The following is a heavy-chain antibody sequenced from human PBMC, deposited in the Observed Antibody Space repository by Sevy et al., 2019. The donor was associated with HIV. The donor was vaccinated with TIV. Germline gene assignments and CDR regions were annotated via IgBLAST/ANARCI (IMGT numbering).Heavy chain of an antibody. J-gene: IGHJ6*02. Sequence: GGSLRLSCTASGFTFGDYAMSWFRQAPGKGLEWVGFIRSKAYGGTTEYAASVKGRFTISRDDSKSIAYLQMNSLKTEDTAVYYCTRDHSYIWGSLSRSLYGMDVWGQGTTVTVSS. D-gene: IGHD3-16*01. CDR2: IRSKAYGGTT. CDR3: TRDHSYIWGSLSRSLYGMDV. V-gene: IGHV3-49*03. CDR1: GFTFGDYA.